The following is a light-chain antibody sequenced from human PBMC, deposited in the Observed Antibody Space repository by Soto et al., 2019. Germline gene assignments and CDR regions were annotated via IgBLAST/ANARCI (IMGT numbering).Light chain of an antibody. Sequence: QAVLTQTPSVSGAPGQRVTISCTGSSSNIGAGYDIHWYQQLPGTAPKLLIYGTANRPSGVPDRFSGSKSGTSASLAITGLQAEDEADYYCQSYDSSLGAWVFGGGTQLTVL. CDR3: QSYDSSLGAWV. V-gene: IGLV1-40*01. CDR1: SSNIGAGYD. CDR2: GTA. J-gene: IGLJ3*02.